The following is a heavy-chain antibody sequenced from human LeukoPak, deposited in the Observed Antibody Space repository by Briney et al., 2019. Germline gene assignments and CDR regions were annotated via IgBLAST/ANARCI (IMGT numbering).Heavy chain of an antibody. V-gene: IGHV3-21*01. J-gene: IGHJ4*02. Sequence: PGGSLRLSCTASGFTFGDYAMSWFRQAPGKGLEWVSSISRSSSYIYYADSVKGRFTISRDNAKNSLYLQMNSLRAEDTAVYYCARDGVYRSSAPDYWGQGTLVTVSS. CDR2: ISRSSSYI. CDR3: ARDGVYRSSAPDY. D-gene: IGHD2-8*01. CDR1: GFTFGDYA.